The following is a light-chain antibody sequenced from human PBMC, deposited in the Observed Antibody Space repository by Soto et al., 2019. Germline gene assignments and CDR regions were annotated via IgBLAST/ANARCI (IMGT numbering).Light chain of an antibody. J-gene: IGKJ1*01. CDR2: DVS. Sequence: DIQITQSPSTLSASVGDIGTITCRASQTSSSWWAWYQQKTGKAPKLLTYDVSSLESGVPARFSGSESETEFTLPLSSLQPDDFAHCYCQLYYSYSRTFGQGPKVEV. CDR3: QLYYSYSRT. CDR1: QTSSSW. V-gene: IGKV1-5*01.